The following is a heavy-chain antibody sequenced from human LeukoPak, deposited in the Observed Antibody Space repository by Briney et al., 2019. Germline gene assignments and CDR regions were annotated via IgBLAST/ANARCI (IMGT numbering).Heavy chain of an antibody. J-gene: IGHJ4*02. D-gene: IGHD1-26*01. V-gene: IGHV3-15*01. CDR3: TTDGRWELLMDY. CDR2: LKSKTDGGTT. Sequence: GGSLRLPCAASGFTFSNAWVSWVRQAPGKGREWVGRLKSKTDGGTTDYAAPVKGRFTISRDDSKNTLYLQMNSLKTEDTAVYYCTTDGRWELLMDYWGQGTLVTVSS. CDR1: GFTFSNAW.